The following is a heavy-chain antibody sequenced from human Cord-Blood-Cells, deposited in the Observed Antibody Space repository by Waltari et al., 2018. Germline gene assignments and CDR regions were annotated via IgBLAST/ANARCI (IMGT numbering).Heavy chain of an antibody. Sequence: QMQLVQSGPEVKKPGTSVKVSCKASGFTFTSSAVQWVRQARGQRLEWIGGMVVGTGNTNYAQKFQERVTITRDMSTSTAYMELSSLRSEDTAVYYCAADLVSSSWYYYYYGMDVWGQGTTVTVSS. CDR1: GFTFTSSA. D-gene: IGHD6-13*01. CDR3: AADLVSSSWYYYYYGMDV. CDR2: MVVGTGNT. V-gene: IGHV1-58*01. J-gene: IGHJ6*02.